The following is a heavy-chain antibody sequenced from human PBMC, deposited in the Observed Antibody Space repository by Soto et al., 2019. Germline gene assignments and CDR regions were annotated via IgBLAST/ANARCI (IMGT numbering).Heavy chain of an antibody. J-gene: IGHJ5*02. V-gene: IGHV3-21*01. Sequence: EVQLVESGGGLVKPGGSLRLSCAASGFTFSSYSMNWVRQAPGKGLEWVSSISISSSYIYYADSVKGRFTISRDNAKNSLYLQMNSLRAEDTAVYYCARDRQDCSSTSCYTDGTNWFDPWGQGTLVTVSS. CDR1: GFTFSSYS. D-gene: IGHD2-2*02. CDR3: ARDRQDCSSTSCYTDGTNWFDP. CDR2: ISISSSYI.